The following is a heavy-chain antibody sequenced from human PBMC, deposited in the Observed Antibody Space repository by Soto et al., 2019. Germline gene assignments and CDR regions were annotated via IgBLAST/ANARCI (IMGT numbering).Heavy chain of an antibody. Sequence: QVPLVQSGAEVKKPGASVKVSCKASGYTFTRYGVSWVRQAPGQGLEWMGWISTYNENTNYAQKFQGRVTMTRDTSTSTVYVELASLTSDDTAVYYCAREGYCSSGSCALYSHDFFGMDVWGQGTTVTVSS. CDR1: GYTFTRYG. D-gene: IGHD2-15*01. J-gene: IGHJ6*02. CDR3: AREGYCSSGSCALYSHDFFGMDV. CDR2: ISTYNENT. V-gene: IGHV1-18*01.